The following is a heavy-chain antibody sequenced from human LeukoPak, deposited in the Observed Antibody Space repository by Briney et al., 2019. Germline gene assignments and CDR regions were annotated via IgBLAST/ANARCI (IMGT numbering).Heavy chain of an antibody. D-gene: IGHD3-16*01. CDR1: GFTFSNYA. J-gene: IGHJ4*02. V-gene: IGHV3-30-3*02. CDR2: ISYDGSNK. CDR3: AKNPPPIRSRGGGIDY. Sequence: SGGSLRLSCAASGFTFSNYAMHWVRQAPGKGLEWVAVISYDGSNKYYADSVKGRFTISRDNSKNTLYLQMNSLRPEDTAFYYCAKNPPPIRSRGGGIDYWGQGTPVTVSS.